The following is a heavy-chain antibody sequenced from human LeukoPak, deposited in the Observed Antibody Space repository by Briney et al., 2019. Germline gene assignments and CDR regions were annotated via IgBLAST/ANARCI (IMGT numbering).Heavy chain of an antibody. Sequence: GGSLRLSCAASGFTFSSYPMNWIRQAPGKGLEWVSTLSGSGGNTYYADSVKGRFTISRDNSKNTLYLQMNRLRAEDTAIYYCAKERPQTTSFDYWGQGTLVTVSS. CDR3: AKERPQTTSFDY. D-gene: IGHD2/OR15-2a*01. J-gene: IGHJ4*02. CDR1: GFTFSSYP. CDR2: LSGSGGNT. V-gene: IGHV3-23*01.